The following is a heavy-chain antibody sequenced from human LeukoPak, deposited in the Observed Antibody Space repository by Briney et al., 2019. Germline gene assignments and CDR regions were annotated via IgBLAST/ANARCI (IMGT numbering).Heavy chain of an antibody. Sequence: GESLKISCKGSGYSFTSYWIGWVRQMPGKGLEWMGIIYPGDSNTKYSPSFQGQVTISADKSISTASLQWSSLKASDTAMYYCARHDIPGGAAAGLNWFDPWGQGTLVTVSS. CDR2: IYPGDSNT. J-gene: IGHJ5*02. V-gene: IGHV5-51*01. CDR3: ARHDIPGGAAAGLNWFDP. CDR1: GYSFTSYW. D-gene: IGHD6-13*01.